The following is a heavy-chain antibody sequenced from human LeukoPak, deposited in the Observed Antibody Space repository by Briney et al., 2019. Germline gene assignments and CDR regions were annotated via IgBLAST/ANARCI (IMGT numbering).Heavy chain of an antibody. D-gene: IGHD2-15*01. J-gene: IGHJ3*02. CDR2: ISWNSGSI. Sequence: PGGSLRLSCAASGFTFDDYAMHWVRQAPGKGLEWVSGISWNSGSIGYADSVKGRFTISRDNAKNSLYLQMNSLRAEDTALYYCAKDMGLVLAATAGLDIWSQGTMVTVSS. CDR1: GFTFDDYA. CDR3: AKDMGLVLAATAGLDI. V-gene: IGHV3-9*01.